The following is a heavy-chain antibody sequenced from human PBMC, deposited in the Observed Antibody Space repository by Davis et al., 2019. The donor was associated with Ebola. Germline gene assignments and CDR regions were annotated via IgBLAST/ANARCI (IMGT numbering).Heavy chain of an antibody. Sequence: GESLKISCAASGFTFSSYSMNWVRQAPGKGLEWVSYISSSSTIYYADSVKGRFTISRDNAKNSLYLQMNSLRDEDTAVYYCARDTVVVVPAAGVYNWFDPWGQGTLVTVSS. D-gene: IGHD2-2*01. CDR3: ARDTVVVVPAAGVYNWFDP. CDR2: ISSSSTI. J-gene: IGHJ5*02. V-gene: IGHV3-48*02. CDR1: GFTFSSYS.